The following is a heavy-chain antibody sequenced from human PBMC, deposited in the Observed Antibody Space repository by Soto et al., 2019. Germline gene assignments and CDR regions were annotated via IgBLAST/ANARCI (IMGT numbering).Heavy chain of an antibody. D-gene: IGHD2-8*01. CDR1: GYMFSSYW. V-gene: IGHV5-51*01. Sequence: PAESLKIACKGSGYMFSSYWIACVLQMRVEGLEWMGIIYPGDSDTIYSPSFQGQVTFSADKSTSTAYLQWSSLKASDTAMYYCARQGSNGAYYYYGMDVWGQGTTVTVSS. CDR3: ARQGSNGAYYYYGMDV. J-gene: IGHJ6*02. CDR2: IYPGDSDT.